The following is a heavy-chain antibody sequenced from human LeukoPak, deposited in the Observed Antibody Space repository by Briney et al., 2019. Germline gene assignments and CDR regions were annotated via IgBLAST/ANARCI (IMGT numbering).Heavy chain of an antibody. CDR2: IYYSGST. D-gene: IGHD6-6*01. Sequence: KPSETLSLTCTVSGGSISSYYWSWIRQHPGKGLEWIGYIYYSGSTYYNPSLKSRVTISVDTSRNQFSLKLSSVTAADTAVYHCAREKSSSSFSGYFDYWGQGTLVTVSS. CDR3: AREKSSSSFSGYFDY. CDR1: GGSISSYY. J-gene: IGHJ4*02. V-gene: IGHV4-59*06.